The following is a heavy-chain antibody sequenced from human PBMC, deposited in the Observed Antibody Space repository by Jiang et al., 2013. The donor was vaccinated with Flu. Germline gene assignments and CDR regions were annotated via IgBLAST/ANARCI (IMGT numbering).Heavy chain of an antibody. D-gene: IGHD4-17*01. J-gene: IGHJ4*02. CDR3: ARGRALSYGDYVFPFDY. CDR1: GGSFSGYY. Sequence: LLKPSETLSLTCAVYGGSFSGYYWSWIRQPPGKGLEWIGEINHSGSTNYNPSLKSRVTISVDTSKNQFSLKLSSVTAADTAVYYCARGRALSYGDYVFPFDYWGQGTLVTVSS. CDR2: INHSGST. V-gene: IGHV4-34*01.